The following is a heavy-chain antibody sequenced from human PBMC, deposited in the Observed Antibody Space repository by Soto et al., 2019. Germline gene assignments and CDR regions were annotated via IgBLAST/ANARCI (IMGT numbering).Heavy chain of an antibody. J-gene: IGHJ5*02. CDR3: ARDSKHYDFWSGYYYPRFDP. V-gene: IGHV1-2*02. D-gene: IGHD3-3*01. CDR1: GYTFTGYY. CDR2: INPNSGGT. Sequence: ASVKVSCKASGYTFTGYYMHWGRQAPGQGLEWMGWINPNSGGTNYAQKFQGRVTMTRDTSISTAYMELSRLRSDDTAVYYCARDSKHYDFWSGYYYPRFDPWGQGTLVTVSS.